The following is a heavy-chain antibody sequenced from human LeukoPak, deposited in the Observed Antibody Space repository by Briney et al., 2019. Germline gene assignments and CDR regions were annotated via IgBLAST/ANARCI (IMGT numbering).Heavy chain of an antibody. D-gene: IGHD3-10*01. CDR3: ARERAAMVRGVMGGPYFDY. V-gene: IGHV1-46*01. Sequence: GASVKVSCKASGYTFTSYYMHWVRQAPGQGLEWMGIINPSGGSTSYAQKFQGRGTMTRDMSTSTAYMELSSLRSEDTAVYYCARERAAMVRGVMGGPYFDYWGQGTLVTVSS. CDR2: INPSGGST. CDR1: GYTFTSYY. J-gene: IGHJ4*02.